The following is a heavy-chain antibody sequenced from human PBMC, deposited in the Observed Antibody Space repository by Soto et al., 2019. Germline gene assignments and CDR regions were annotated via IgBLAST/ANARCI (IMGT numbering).Heavy chain of an antibody. J-gene: IGHJ4*02. V-gene: IGHV3-48*03. CDR2: ISSSGSTI. CDR1: GFTFSSYE. Sequence: GESLKISCAASGFTFSSYEMNWVRQAPGKGLEWVSYISSSGSTIYYADSVKGRFTISRDNAKNSLYLQMNSLRAEDTAVYYCARAGYDFWSGYLFDYWGQGTLVTVSS. D-gene: IGHD3-3*01. CDR3: ARAGYDFWSGYLFDY.